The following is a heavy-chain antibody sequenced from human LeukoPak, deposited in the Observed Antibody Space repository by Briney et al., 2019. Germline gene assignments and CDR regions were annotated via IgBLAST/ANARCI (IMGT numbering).Heavy chain of an antibody. D-gene: IGHD6-19*01. CDR1: GASINNYY. J-gene: IGHJ4*02. CDR3: ARGIAVAGLFDY. Sequence: SETLSLTCTVSGASINNYYWSWIRQPPGKGLEWIGYIFYRGSTNSNPSLKSRVTISVDTSKNQFSLKLSSVTAADTAVYYCARGIAVAGLFDYWGQGTLVTVSS. V-gene: IGHV4-59*01. CDR2: IFYRGST.